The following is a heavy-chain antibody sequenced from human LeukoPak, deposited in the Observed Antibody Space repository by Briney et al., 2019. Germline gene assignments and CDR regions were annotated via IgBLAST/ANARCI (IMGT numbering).Heavy chain of an antibody. V-gene: IGHV3-30*02. CDR3: AKDKVPRYYGYTLQH. Sequence: PGGSLRLSCAASGFTFSSYGMHWVRQAPGKGLEWVAFIRYDGSNKYYADSVKGRFTISRDNSKNTLYLLMNSLRAEDMALYYCAKDKVPRYYGYTLQHWGQGTLVTVSS. D-gene: IGHD3-10*01. CDR1: GFTFSSYG. CDR2: IRYDGSNK. J-gene: IGHJ1*01.